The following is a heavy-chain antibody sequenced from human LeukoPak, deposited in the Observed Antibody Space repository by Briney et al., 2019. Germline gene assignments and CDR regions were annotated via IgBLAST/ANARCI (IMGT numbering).Heavy chain of an antibody. Sequence: SETLSLTCTASGGSISTYYWSWLRQPAGKGLEWIGRLSSSGTTNYNTSLKSRVTMSVDTSTNQLSLNLTSVTAADTAVYYCAREVSGSDYYRGYHYWGQGTLVTVSS. CDR3: AREVSGSDYYRGYHY. V-gene: IGHV4-4*07. D-gene: IGHD3-3*01. CDR2: LSSSGTT. J-gene: IGHJ4*02. CDR1: GGSISTYY.